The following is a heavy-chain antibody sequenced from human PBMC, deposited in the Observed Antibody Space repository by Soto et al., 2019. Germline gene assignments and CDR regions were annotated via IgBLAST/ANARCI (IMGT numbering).Heavy chain of an antibody. V-gene: IGHV1-18*04. D-gene: IGHD3-3*01. Sequence: GASVKVSCKASGYTFTSYGISWVRQAPGQGLEWMGWISAYNGNTNYAQKLQGRVTMTTDTSTSTAYMELRSLRSDDTAVYYCARDESIFGVVITNLFDYWGQGTLVTVSS. CDR3: ARDESIFGVVITNLFDY. J-gene: IGHJ4*02. CDR1: GYTFTSYG. CDR2: ISAYNGNT.